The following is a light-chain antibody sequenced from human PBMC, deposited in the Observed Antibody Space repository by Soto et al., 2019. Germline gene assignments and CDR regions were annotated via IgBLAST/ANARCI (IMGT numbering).Light chain of an antibody. CDR2: DAS. CDR1: QSIGNY. V-gene: IGKV1-5*01. J-gene: IGKJ1*01. Sequence: DIQMIQSPSSLSASVGDRVTITCRASQSIGNYLSWYQQKPGKAPKLLIYDASSLESGVPSRFSGSGSGTEFTLTISSLQPDDFATYYCQQYNSYSWTFGQGTKVDNK. CDR3: QQYNSYSWT.